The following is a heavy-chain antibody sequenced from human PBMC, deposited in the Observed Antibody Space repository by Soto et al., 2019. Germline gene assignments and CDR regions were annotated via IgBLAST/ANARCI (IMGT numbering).Heavy chain of an antibody. CDR3: ASHGITGTWVYYYGMDV. V-gene: IGHV1-69*12. CDR1: GGTFSSYA. Sequence: QVQLVQSGAEVKKPGSSVKVSCKASGGTFSSYAISWVRQAPGQGLEWMGGIIPIFGTANYAQKFQGRVTITADESTSTAYMELSSMRSEDTDVYYCASHGITGTWVYYYGMDVWVQGPTVTVSS. J-gene: IGHJ6*02. D-gene: IGHD1-7*01. CDR2: IIPIFGTA.